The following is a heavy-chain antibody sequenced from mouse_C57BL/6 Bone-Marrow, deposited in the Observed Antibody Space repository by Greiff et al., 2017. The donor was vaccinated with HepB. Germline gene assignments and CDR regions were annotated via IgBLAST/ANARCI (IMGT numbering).Heavy chain of an antibody. CDR3: ARREVTTVVAYYLDY. D-gene: IGHD1-1*01. J-gene: IGHJ2*01. CDR1: GYTFTNYW. CDR2: IYPGGGYT. Sequence: VQLQQSGAELVRPGTSVKMSCKASGYTFTNYWIGWAKQRPGHGLEWIGDIYPGGGYTNYNEKFKGKATLTADKSSSTAYMQFSSLTSEDSAIYYCARREVTTVVAYYLDYWGQGTTLTVSS. V-gene: IGHV1-63*01.